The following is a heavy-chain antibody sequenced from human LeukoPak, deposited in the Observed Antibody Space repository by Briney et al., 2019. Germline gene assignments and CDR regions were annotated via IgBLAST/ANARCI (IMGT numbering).Heavy chain of an antibody. V-gene: IGHV4-34*01. Sequence: SETLSLTSAVYGGSFSGYYWSWIRQPPGKGLEWIGEINHSGSTNYNPSLKSRVTISVDTSKNQFSLKLSSVTAADTAVYYCAVGSGYYPASDYWGQGTLVTVSS. CDR2: INHSGST. J-gene: IGHJ4*02. D-gene: IGHD3-22*01. CDR3: AVGSGYYPASDY. CDR1: GGSFSGYY.